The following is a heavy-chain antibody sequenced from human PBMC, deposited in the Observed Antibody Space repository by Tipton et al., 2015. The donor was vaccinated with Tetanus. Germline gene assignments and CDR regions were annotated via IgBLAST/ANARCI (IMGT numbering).Heavy chain of an antibody. CDR1: GGSITSGTYY. V-gene: IGHV4-39*01. CDR3: ARQADNWFDP. J-gene: IGHJ5*02. Sequence: TLSLTCTVSGGSITSGTYYWGWIRQPPGKGLEWIGNIYYYSGSTYYNSPLKSRVTISLHTPKNQFSLKMTSVTAADTAVYYCARQADNWFDPWGQGTLVAVSS. CDR2: IYYYSGST.